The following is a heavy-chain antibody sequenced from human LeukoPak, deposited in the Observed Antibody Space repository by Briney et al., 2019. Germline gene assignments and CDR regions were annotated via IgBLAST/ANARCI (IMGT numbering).Heavy chain of an antibody. CDR1: GFTFSSYN. CDR3: ARDSVGATTDYYYGMDV. J-gene: IGHJ6*02. CDR2: ISSSSSYI. D-gene: IGHD1-26*01. V-gene: IGHV3-21*04. Sequence: GGSLRLSCAASGFTFSSYNMNWVRQAPGKGLEWVSSISSSSSYIYCADSVKGRFTISRDNSKNTLYLQMGSLRAEDTAVYYCARDSVGATTDYYYGMDVWGQGTTGTASS.